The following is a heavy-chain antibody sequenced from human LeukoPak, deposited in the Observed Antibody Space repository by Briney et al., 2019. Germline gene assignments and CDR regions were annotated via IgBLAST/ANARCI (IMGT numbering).Heavy chain of an antibody. CDR2: ISYDGSNK. Sequence: PGRSLRLSCAASGFTFSSYAMHWVRQAPGKGLEWVAVISYDGSNKYYADSVKGRFTISRDNSKNTLYLQMNSLRAEDTAVYYCARDSRVYYGSGSSYHYWGQGTLVTVSS. CDR1: GFTFSSYA. V-gene: IGHV3-30-3*01. D-gene: IGHD3-10*01. J-gene: IGHJ4*02. CDR3: ARDSRVYYGSGSSYHY.